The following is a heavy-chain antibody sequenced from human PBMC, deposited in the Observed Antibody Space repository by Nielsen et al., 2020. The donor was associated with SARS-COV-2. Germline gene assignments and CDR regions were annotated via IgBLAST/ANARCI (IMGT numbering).Heavy chain of an antibody. CDR3: ARDPRTYYDFWSGYEYYYGMDV. D-gene: IGHD3-3*01. V-gene: IGHV1-69*06. CDR2: IIPIFGTA. J-gene: IGHJ6*02. CDR1: GGTFSSYA. Sequence: SVKVSCKASGGTFSSYAISWVRQAPGQGLEWMGGIIPIFGTANYAQKFQGRVTITADKSTSTAYMELSSLRSEDTAVYYCARDPRTYYDFWSGYEYYYGMDVWGQGTTVTVSS.